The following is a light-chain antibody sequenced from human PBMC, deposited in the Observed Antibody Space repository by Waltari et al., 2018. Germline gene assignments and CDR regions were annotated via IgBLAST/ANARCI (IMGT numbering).Light chain of an antibody. V-gene: IGLV2-23*02. CDR1: TSGGGISDF. Sequence: QSALTQPAPVSGAPGQSITTPCTATTSGGGISDFAPWYHHHPGKVPKLLIYEVLKRPSNIAHRFTGSKSGNTASLSISGLQADDEADYYCCSYVQKDIWLFGRGTKVTVL. CDR3: CSYVQKDIWL. CDR2: EVL. J-gene: IGLJ3*02.